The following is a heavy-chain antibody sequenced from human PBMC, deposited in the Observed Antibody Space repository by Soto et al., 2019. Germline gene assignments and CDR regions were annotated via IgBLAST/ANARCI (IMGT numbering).Heavy chain of an antibody. CDR2: INHSGSN. CDR1: GGYFSGYY. D-gene: IGHD6-13*01. CDR3: ARGIATTGPVTSLDY. J-gene: IGHJ4*02. V-gene: IGHV4-34*01. Sequence: SETLSLTCAVYGGYFSGYYRSWIRQPSGKGLEWSGEINHSGSNNYNPSAKSRVTISMDTSKNQFSLKLNYVTAAGTAVYYCARGIATTGPVTSLDYWGQGALVTVSS.